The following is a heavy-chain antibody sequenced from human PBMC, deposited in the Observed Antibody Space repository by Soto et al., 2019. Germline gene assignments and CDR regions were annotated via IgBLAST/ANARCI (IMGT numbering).Heavy chain of an antibody. Sequence: VQLVESGGGLVKPGGSLRLSCAASGFTFSSYSMNWVRQAPGKGLEWVSSISSSSSYIYYADSVKGRFTISRDNAKNSLYLQMNSLRAEDTAVYYCARDGVPLLYYYYGMDVWGQGTTVTVSS. CDR3: ARDGVPLLYYYYGMDV. CDR2: ISSSSSYI. V-gene: IGHV3-21*01. CDR1: GFTFSSYS. J-gene: IGHJ6*02. D-gene: IGHD3-16*01.